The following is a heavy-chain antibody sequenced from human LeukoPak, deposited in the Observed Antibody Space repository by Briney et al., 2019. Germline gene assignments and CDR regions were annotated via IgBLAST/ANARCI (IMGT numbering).Heavy chain of an antibody. J-gene: IGHJ4*02. Sequence: PGGSLRLSCAASGFTFSSYWMIWVRQAPGKGLEWVANIKKDGSQKYYVDSVKGRFTISRDNAKNLLYLQMNSLRAEDTAVYYCASGSGWIFDHWGQGTLVTVSS. CDR1: GFTFSSYW. V-gene: IGHV3-7*02. CDR2: IKKDGSQK. D-gene: IGHD6-19*01. CDR3: ASGSGWIFDH.